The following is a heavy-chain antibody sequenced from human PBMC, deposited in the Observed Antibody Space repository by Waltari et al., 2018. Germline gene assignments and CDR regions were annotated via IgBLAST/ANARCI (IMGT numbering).Heavy chain of an antibody. J-gene: IGHJ4*02. D-gene: IGHD1-26*01. Sequence: QVQLQESGPGLVKPSQTLSLTCTVSGGSINSGDYYWSWIRQPPGKGLEWIGYIYYSGSTYYNPSLKSRLTISEDTSKNQFSLKLSSVTAADTAVYYCARVSASGSFDFDYWGQGTLVTVSS. V-gene: IGHV4-30-4*08. CDR2: IYYSGST. CDR1: GGSINSGDYY. CDR3: ARVSASGSFDFDY.